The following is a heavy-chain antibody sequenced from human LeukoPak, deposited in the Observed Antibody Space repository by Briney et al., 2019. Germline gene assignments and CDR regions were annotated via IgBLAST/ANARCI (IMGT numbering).Heavy chain of an antibody. Sequence: SQTLSLTCAVSGGSISSGGYSWSWLRQPPGKGLEWIGYIYHSGSTYYNPSLKSRVTISVDRSKNQFSLKLSSVTAADTAVYYCARATYYGGNPRYFDLWGRGTLVTVSS. J-gene: IGHJ2*01. V-gene: IGHV4-30-2*01. D-gene: IGHD4-23*01. CDR1: GGSISSGGYS. CDR2: IYHSGST. CDR3: ARATYYGGNPRYFDL.